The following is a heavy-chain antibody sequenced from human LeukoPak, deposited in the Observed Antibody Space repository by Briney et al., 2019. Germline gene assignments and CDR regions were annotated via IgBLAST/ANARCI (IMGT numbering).Heavy chain of an antibody. V-gene: IGHV3-7*03. CDR3: VRGPHIAATSY. J-gene: IGHJ4*02. Sequence: GGSLRLSCVASGFSFNNYRMTWVRQAPGKGLEWVANIKQDGSEKQYVDSVKGRFAISRDNAKKSLYLQINTLGAEDAAVYYCVRGPHIAATSYWGQGTLVTVSS. D-gene: IGHD6-25*01. CDR1: GFSFNNYR. CDR2: IKQDGSEK.